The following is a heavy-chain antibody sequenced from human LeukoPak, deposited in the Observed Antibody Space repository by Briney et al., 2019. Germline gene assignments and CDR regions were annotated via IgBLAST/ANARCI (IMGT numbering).Heavy chain of an antibody. D-gene: IGHD3-22*01. J-gene: IGHJ4*02. CDR3: ASSCMIVVVNHYFDY. V-gene: IGHV4-39*07. CDR1: GGSISSSSYY. CDR2: IYYSGST. Sequence: SETLSLTCTVSGGSISSSSYYWGWIRQPPGKGLEWIGSIYYSGSTYYNPSLKSRVTISVDTSKNQFSLKLSSVTAADTAVYYCASSCMIVVVNHYFDYWGQGTLVTVSS.